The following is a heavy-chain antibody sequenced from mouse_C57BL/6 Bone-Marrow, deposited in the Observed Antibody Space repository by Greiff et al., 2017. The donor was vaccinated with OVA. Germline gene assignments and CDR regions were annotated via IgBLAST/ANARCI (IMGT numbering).Heavy chain of an antibody. Sequence: EVKLVESGPVLVKPGASVKMSCKASGYTFTDYYMNWVKQSHGKSLEWIGVINPYNGGTSYNQKFKGKATLTVDKSSSTAYMELNSLTSEDSAVYYCARLTGTIFAYWGQGTLVTVSA. CDR1: GYTFTDYY. V-gene: IGHV1-19*01. J-gene: IGHJ3*01. CDR2: INPYNGGT. CDR3: ARLTGTIFAY. D-gene: IGHD4-1*01.